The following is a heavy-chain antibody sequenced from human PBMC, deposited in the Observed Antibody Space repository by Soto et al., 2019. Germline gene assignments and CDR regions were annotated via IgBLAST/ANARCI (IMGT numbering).Heavy chain of an antibody. CDR2: IKHTGDA. V-gene: IGHV4-4*02. J-gene: IGHJ5*01. CDR3: AREGRLPWFES. CDR1: GDSIKTETW. Sequence: SETLSLTCAVSGDSIKTETWWSWLRQLPGTGLEWIGEIKHTGDANANPALRSRVSMSVDRTKNQFFLNLRSVSAADTAVYFCAREGRLPWFESWGQGTLVTVS.